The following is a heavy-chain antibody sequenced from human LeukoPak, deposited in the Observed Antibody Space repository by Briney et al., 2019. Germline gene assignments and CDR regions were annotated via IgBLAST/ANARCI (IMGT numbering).Heavy chain of an antibody. Sequence: GASVKVSCKASGGTFSSYAISWVRQAPGQGLEWMGRIIPIFGIANYAQKFQGRVTITADKSTSTAYMELSSLRSKDTAVYYCARAPKGATINWFDPWGQGTLVTVSS. CDR2: IIPIFGIA. CDR3: ARAPKGATINWFDP. CDR1: GGTFSSYA. V-gene: IGHV1-69*04. D-gene: IGHD1-26*01. J-gene: IGHJ5*02.